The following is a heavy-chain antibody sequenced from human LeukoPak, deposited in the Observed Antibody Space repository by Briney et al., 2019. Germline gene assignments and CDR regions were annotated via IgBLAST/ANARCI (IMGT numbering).Heavy chain of an antibody. CDR3: ARDMSMTTVTNVYFREGNYFDY. Sequence: ASVKVSCKASGYTFTSYGISWVRQAPGQGLEWMGWISAYNGNTNYAQKLQGRVTMTTDTSTSTAYMELRSLRSDDTAVYYCARDMSMTTVTNVYFREGNYFDYWGQGTLVTVSS. J-gene: IGHJ4*02. CDR2: ISAYNGNT. CDR1: GYTFTSYG. D-gene: IGHD4-17*01. V-gene: IGHV1-18*01.